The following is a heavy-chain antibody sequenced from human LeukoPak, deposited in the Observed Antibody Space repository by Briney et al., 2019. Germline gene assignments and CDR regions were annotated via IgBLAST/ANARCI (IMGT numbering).Heavy chain of an antibody. CDR1: GGSISSTSYY. CDR3: ASFVVVPAAIGY. V-gene: IGHV4-39*01. CDR2: IYYSGST. D-gene: IGHD2-2*02. J-gene: IGHJ4*02. Sequence: PSETLSLTCTVSGGSISSTSYYWGWVRQPPGKGLEWIGSIYYSGSTYYNPSLKSRVTISVDTSKNQFSLKLSSVTAADTAVYYCASFVVVPAAIGYWGQGTLVTVSS.